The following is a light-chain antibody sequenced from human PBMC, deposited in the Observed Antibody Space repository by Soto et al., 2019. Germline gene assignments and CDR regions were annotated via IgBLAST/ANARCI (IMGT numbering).Light chain of an antibody. CDR2: DVS. J-gene: IGLJ1*01. Sequence: QAVLTQPVSVSGSPGQSISLSCTGTSSDVGGYNYVSWYQQHPGEAPKLMIYDVSTRPSGVSYRFSGSKSGNTASLTISGLQAEDEADYYCSSYTRSSAPFVFGTGTKVTVL. CDR3: SSYTRSSAPFV. CDR1: SSDVGGYNY. V-gene: IGLV2-14*01.